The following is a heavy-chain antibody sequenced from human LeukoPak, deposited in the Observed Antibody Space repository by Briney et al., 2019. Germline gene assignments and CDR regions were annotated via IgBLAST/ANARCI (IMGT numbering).Heavy chain of an antibody. D-gene: IGHD4-17*01. CDR1: GFTVSSNY. V-gene: IGHV3-53*01. CDR2: IYSSGNT. CDR3: GTMTTVIMGGYYYGMDV. J-gene: IGHJ6*02. Sequence: PGGSLRLSCAASGFTVSSNYMSWVRQAPGKGLEWVSIIYSSGNTYYADSVKGRFTISRDNSKNTLYLQMNSLRAEDTAVYYCGTMTTVIMGGYYYGMDVWGQGTTVTVSS.